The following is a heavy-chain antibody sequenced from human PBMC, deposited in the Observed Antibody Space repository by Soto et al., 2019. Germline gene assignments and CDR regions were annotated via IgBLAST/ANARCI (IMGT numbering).Heavy chain of an antibody. Sequence: SETLSLTCAVYGGSFSRYYWSWIRQPPGKGLEWIGEINHSGSTNYNPSLKSRVTISVDTSKNQFSLKLSSVTAADTAVYYCARGSYSVTRRSYRMYVWGQRTTVPVSS. CDR3: ARGSYSVTRRSYRMYV. J-gene: IGHJ6*02. CDR1: GGSFSRYY. V-gene: IGHV4-34*01. D-gene: IGHD5-18*01. CDR2: INHSGST.